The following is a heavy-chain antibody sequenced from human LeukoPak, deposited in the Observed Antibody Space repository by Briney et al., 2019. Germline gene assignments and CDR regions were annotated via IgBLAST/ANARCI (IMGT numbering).Heavy chain of an antibody. D-gene: IGHD6-6*01. Sequence: GGSLRLSCAASGFTFSSYSMNWVRQAPGKGLEWVSSISSSSSYIYYADSVKGRFTISRDNAKNSLYLQMNSLRAEDTAVYYCARDWWAARPPDYWGQGTLVTVSS. V-gene: IGHV3-21*01. CDR2: ISSSSSYI. J-gene: IGHJ4*02. CDR3: ARDWWAARPPDY. CDR1: GFTFSSYS.